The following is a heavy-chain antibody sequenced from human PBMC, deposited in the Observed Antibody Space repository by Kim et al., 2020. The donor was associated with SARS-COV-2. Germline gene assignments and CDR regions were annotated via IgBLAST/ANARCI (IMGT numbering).Heavy chain of an antibody. CDR1: GGSISSYY. Sequence: SQTLSLTCTVSGGSISSYYWSWIRQPPGKGLEWIGYIYYSGSTNYNPSLKSRVTISVDTSKNQFSLKLSSVTAADTAVYYCARQPLGELSLSWLGYFDYWGQGTLVTVSS. CDR2: IYYSGST. D-gene: IGHD3-16*02. CDR3: ARQPLGELSLSWLGYFDY. V-gene: IGHV4-59*01. J-gene: IGHJ4*02.